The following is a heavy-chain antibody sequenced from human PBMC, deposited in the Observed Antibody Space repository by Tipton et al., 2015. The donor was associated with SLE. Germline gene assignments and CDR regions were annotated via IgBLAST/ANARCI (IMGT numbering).Heavy chain of an antibody. D-gene: IGHD6-13*01. CDR1: GGSISSSSYY. J-gene: IGHJ6*02. CDR3: ARLGHSMRRDYYYGMDV. Sequence: TLSLTCTVSGGSISSSSYYWGWIRQPPGKGLEWIGEINHSGSTNYNPSLKSRVTISVDTSKNQFSLKLSSVTAADTAVYYCARLGHSMRRDYYYGMDVWGQGTTVTVSS. V-gene: IGHV4-39*07. CDR2: INHSGST.